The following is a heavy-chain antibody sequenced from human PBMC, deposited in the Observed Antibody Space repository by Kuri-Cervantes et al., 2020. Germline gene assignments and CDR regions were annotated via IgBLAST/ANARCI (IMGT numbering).Heavy chain of an antibody. CDR1: GYSNSSGYY. CDR3: ARGTKSTRNYYGSGSYSWGWFDP. J-gene: IGHJ5*02. D-gene: IGHD3-10*01. Sequence: ESLKISCAVSGYSNSSGYYWGWIRQPPGKGLEWIGSIYHSGSTNYNPPLKSRVTISVDTSKNQFSLKLSFVTAADTAVYYCARGTKSTRNYYGSGSYSWGWFDPWGQGTLVTVSS. CDR2: IYHSGST. V-gene: IGHV4-38-2*01.